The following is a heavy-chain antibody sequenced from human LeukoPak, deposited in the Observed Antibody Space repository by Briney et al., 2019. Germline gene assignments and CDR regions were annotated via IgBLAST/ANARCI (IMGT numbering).Heavy chain of an antibody. D-gene: IGHD6-19*01. CDR1: GGSISSSSYY. CDR2: IYYSGST. CDR3: ARDRIAVAGKGDPSNWFDP. V-gene: IGHV4-39*07. Sequence: SETLSLTCTVSGGSISSSSYYWGWIRQPPGKGLEWIGSIYYSGSTYYNPSLESRVTISVDTSKNQFSLKLSSVTAADTAVYYCARDRIAVAGKGDPSNWFDPWGQGTLVTVSS. J-gene: IGHJ5*02.